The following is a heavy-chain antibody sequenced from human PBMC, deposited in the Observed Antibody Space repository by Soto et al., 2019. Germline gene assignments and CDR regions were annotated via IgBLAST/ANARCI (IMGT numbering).Heavy chain of an antibody. CDR3: ARDKWLVRRNDPFDI. CDR1: GYTFINYY. Sequence: QVQLVQSGAEVKKPGASVKVSCKASGYTFINYYMHWVRQAPGQGLEWMGIINPNGGSTTYAQKFQGRVTLTRDTSTNTFNMELSSLRSEDTAVYYCARDKWLVRRNDPFDIWGQGTMVTVSS. CDR2: INPNGGST. D-gene: IGHD6-19*01. V-gene: IGHV1-46*01. J-gene: IGHJ3*02.